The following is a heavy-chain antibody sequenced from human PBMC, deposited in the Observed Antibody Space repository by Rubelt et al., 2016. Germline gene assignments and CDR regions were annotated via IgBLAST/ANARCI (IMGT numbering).Heavy chain of an antibody. CDR2: TSGRGDSR. CDR1: GFSFRNYA. D-gene: IGHD3-22*01. V-gene: IGHV3-23*01. J-gene: IGHJ4*02. Sequence: EVQLLDSGGGLVQPGGSLRISCAASGFSFRNYAITWFRQAPGKGLEWVSITSGRGDSRNNADSVRGRFHISRENSKNTWYLQMNSLDAEGPAVYYCAKGVSSDWRPFDYWGQGTLVTVSS. CDR3: AKGVSSDWRPFDY.